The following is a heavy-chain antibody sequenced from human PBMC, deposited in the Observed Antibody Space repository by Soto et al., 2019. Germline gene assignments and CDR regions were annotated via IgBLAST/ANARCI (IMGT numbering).Heavy chain of an antibody. J-gene: IGHJ5*02. CDR1: GGSFNGYF. V-gene: IGHV4-34*01. CDR2: INHSGRT. D-gene: IGHD4-17*01. CDR3: ARGWDYGDYAWFDP. Sequence: QVQLQQWGAGLLKPSETLSLTCAVYGGSFNGYFWSWIHQSPGKGLEWIGEINHSGRTNYNPSLKSRVTTSVDTSKNQFSLKLTSVTAADTAVYYCARGWDYGDYAWFDPWGQGTLVTVSS.